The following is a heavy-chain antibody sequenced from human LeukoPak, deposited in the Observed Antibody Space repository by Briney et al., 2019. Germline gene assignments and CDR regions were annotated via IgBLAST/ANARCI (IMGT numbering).Heavy chain of an antibody. V-gene: IGHV4-39*01. Sequence: PSETLSLTCTVSGGSISSSSHSWGWIRQPPGKGLEWIASVYYSGSTYYSPSLKSRVTISVDTSKNQFSLKLTVTAADTAVYYCARSGGTLPNFDFWGQGTLVTVSS. CDR3: ARSGGTLPNFDF. J-gene: IGHJ4*02. CDR1: GGSISSSSHS. D-gene: IGHD1-26*01. CDR2: VYYSGST.